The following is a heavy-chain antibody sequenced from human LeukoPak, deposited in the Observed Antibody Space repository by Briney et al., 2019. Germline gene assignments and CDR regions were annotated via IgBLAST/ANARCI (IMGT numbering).Heavy chain of an antibody. D-gene: IGHD3-22*01. V-gene: IGHV1-2*02. CDR1: GYTFTGNY. CDR2: INPNSGGT. CDR3: ARGSYDSSDFEYFHH. J-gene: IGHJ1*01. Sequence: ASVKVSCKASGYTFTGNYMHWVRQAPGQGLEWMGWINPNSGGTNYAQKFQGRVTMTRDTSIGTAYMELNRLRSVDTAVYYCARGSYDSSDFEYFHHWGQGTLVTVSS.